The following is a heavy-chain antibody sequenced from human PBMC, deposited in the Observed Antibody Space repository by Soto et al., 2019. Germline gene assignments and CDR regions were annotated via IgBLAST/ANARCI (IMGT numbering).Heavy chain of an antibody. Sequence: GESLKISCKGSGYNFTNYWIGWVRQMPGKGLEWMGIIYPGDSDTRYSPSFQGQVTISADKSISAAYLQWSSLKASDTAMYYCARQIYDSDSGPNFQYYFDSWGQGTLVTVSS. CDR3: ARQIYDSDSGPNFQYYFDS. J-gene: IGHJ4*02. CDR1: GYNFTNYW. CDR2: IYPGDSDT. D-gene: IGHD3-22*01. V-gene: IGHV5-51*01.